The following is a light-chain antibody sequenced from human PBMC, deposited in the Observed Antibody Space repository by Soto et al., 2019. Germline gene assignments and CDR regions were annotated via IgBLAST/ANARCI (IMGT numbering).Light chain of an antibody. CDR2: GAS. Sequence: DIQMTQPPSSLSASVGDRVTITCRASQSISTYLNWYQQKPGKAPKLLIYGASSLQSGVPSGFSGTGSGTDFTLTISSLQPEDFATYYCQQSYSTPWTFGQGTKVELK. J-gene: IGKJ1*01. V-gene: IGKV1-39*01. CDR1: QSISTY. CDR3: QQSYSTPWT.